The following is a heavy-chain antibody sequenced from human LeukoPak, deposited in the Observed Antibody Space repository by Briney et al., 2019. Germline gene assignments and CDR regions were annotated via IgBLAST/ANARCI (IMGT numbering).Heavy chain of an antibody. CDR2: IISSSSYI. J-gene: IGHJ3*02. CDR3: ARGFTGI. CDR1: GFTFSSYS. Sequence: GGSLRLSCAASGFTFSSYSMNWVRQAPGKGLEWVAYIISSSSYIEYADSVKGRFTISRDNAKNLVYLQMNSLRAEDTAVYYCARGFTGIWGQGTMVTVSS. V-gene: IGHV3-21*01. D-gene: IGHD3-10*01.